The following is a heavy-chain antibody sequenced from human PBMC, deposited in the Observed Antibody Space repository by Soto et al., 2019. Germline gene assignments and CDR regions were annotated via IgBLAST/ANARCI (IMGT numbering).Heavy chain of an antibody. V-gene: IGHV3-23*01. CDR2: ISGSGGST. J-gene: IGHJ4*02. Sequence: PGGSLRLSCAASGFTFSSYAMSWVRQAPGKGLEWVSAISGSGGSTYYADSVKGRFTISRDNSKNTLYLQMNSLRAEDTAVYYWVRYVGLVGSNSAFFYWGQATLVTVSS. CDR3: VRYVGLVGSNSAFFY. CDR1: GFTFSSYA. D-gene: IGHD1-26*01.